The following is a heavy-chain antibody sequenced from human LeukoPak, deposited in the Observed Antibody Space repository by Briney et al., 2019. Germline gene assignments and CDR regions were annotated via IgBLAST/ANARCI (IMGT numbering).Heavy chain of an antibody. V-gene: IGHV3-23*01. CDR3: AKDLWYTNGYLPFYY. J-gene: IGHJ4*02. D-gene: IGHD2-8*01. Sequence: GGSLRLSCAASGFTFTTYWMSWVRQAPGKGLEWVSGISGSGASTYYADSVKGRFTISRDNSKNTVYLQMNSLRAEDTAVYYCAKDLWYTNGYLPFYYWGQGTLVTVTS. CDR1: GFTFTTYW. CDR2: ISGSGAST.